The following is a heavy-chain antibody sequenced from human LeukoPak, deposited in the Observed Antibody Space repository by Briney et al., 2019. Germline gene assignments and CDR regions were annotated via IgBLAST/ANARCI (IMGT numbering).Heavy chain of an antibody. D-gene: IGHD3-9*01. CDR3: ARGNILTGYCFDF. CDR2: IHYTGAT. CDR1: GGSITGYY. V-gene: IGHV4-34*01. J-gene: IGHJ4*02. Sequence: SETLSLTCAVYGGSITGYYWSWIRQTPGRGLEWVGEIHYTGATSYNPSRKSRATISTDTSKNQFSLRLSSVNAADTAVYYCARGNILTGYCFDFWGQGALVTVSS.